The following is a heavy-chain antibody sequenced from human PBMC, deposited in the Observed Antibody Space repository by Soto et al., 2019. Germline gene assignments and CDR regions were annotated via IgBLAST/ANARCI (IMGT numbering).Heavy chain of an antibody. V-gene: IGHV1-18*01. J-gene: IGHJ4*02. Sequence: QVQLVQSGAEVKKPGASVKVSCKASGYTFTSYGISWVRQAPGQGLEWMGWISAYNGNTNYAQKLQGRVTMTTDTSXXTAYMELRSLRSDDTAVYYCARQPSNISGPYYFDYWGQGTLVTVSS. CDR1: GYTFTSYG. CDR3: ARQPSNISGPYYFDY. D-gene: IGHD6-25*01. CDR2: ISAYNGNT.